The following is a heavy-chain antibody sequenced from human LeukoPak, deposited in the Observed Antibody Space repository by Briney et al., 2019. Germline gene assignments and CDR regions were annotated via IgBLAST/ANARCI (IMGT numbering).Heavy chain of an antibody. J-gene: IGHJ4*02. CDR3: AGLGYSSGWYSFDY. V-gene: IGHV3-21*01. CDR2: ISSSSSYI. CDR1: GFTFSSYS. D-gene: IGHD6-19*01. Sequence: PGGSLRLSCAASGFTFSSYSMNWVRQAPGKGVEWVSSISSSSSYIYYADSVKGGFTISRDNAKNSLYLQMNRLRAEDTAVYYCAGLGYSSGWYSFDYWGQGTLVTVSS.